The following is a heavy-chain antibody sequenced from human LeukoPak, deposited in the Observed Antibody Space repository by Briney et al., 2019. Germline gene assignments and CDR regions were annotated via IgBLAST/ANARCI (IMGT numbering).Heavy chain of an antibody. CDR3: ARVAAEVVGVPGAIGFGWLRRDYYYMDV. CDR1: GYTFTGYY. Sequence: EASVKVSCKASGYTFTGYYMHWVRQAPGEGLEWMGIINPSGGSTSYAQRFQGRVTMTRDMSTSTVYMELSSLRSEDTAVYYCARVAAEVVGVPGAIGFGWLRRDYYYMDVWGKGTTVTVSS. CDR2: INPSGGST. V-gene: IGHV1-46*01. J-gene: IGHJ6*03. D-gene: IGHD2-2*02.